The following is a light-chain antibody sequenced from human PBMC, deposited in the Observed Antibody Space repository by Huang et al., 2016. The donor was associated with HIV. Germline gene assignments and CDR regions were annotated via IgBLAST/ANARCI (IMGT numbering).Light chain of an antibody. CDR2: EAS. J-gene: IGKJ1*01. CDR3: QHYNSFPWT. V-gene: IGKV1-5*03. Sequence: DIQMTQSSATLSASVGDRVTITCRASQSIGTWLAWYQQKPGKAPNILIYEASTLESGVPSRCSGGGSGTEFTLTINSLQPDDFATYYCQHYNSFPWTFGQGTKVEV. CDR1: QSIGTW.